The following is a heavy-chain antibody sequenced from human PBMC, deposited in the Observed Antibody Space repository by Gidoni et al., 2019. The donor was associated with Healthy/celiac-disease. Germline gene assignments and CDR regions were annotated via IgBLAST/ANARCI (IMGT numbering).Heavy chain of an antibody. CDR3: ARLSRPGLPMI. CDR1: GYTFTSYG. V-gene: IGHV1-18*01. Sequence: QVQLVQSGAEVKTPGASVKVSCTASGYTFTSYGISWVRQATGQGLEWMGGVSAYNGNTNYTQKLQGRVTMTTDTSTSTAYMELRSLRSDDTAVYYCARLSRPGLPMIWGQGTLVTVSS. CDR2: VSAYNGNT. J-gene: IGHJ4*02. D-gene: IGHD3-16*01.